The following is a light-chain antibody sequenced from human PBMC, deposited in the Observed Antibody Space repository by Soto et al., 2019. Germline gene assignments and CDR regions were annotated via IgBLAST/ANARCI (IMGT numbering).Light chain of an antibody. V-gene: IGKV1-9*01. CDR1: QGINIY. J-gene: IGKJ4*01. Sequence: DIQLTQSPSFLSASVGDRVTITCRASQGINIYLAWYQQKPGKAPKLLIYAASTLQSGVPSRFSGSGSGTEFTLKISSLQPEDFATYYCQQLNSYPRITFGGGTKVEIK. CDR3: QQLNSYPRIT. CDR2: AAS.